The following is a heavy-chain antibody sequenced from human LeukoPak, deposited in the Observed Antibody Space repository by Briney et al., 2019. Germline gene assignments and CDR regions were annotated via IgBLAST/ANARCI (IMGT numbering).Heavy chain of an antibody. V-gene: IGHV3-23*01. CDR1: GFSFSSYW. Sequence: PGGSLRLSCAASGFSFSSYWMSWVRQAPGKGLEWVSAISGSGGSTYYADSVKGRFTISRDNSKNTLYLQMNSLRAEDTAVYYCASYDSSGYYHYFDYWGQGTLVTVSS. D-gene: IGHD3-22*01. CDR3: ASYDSSGYYHYFDY. CDR2: ISGSGGST. J-gene: IGHJ4*02.